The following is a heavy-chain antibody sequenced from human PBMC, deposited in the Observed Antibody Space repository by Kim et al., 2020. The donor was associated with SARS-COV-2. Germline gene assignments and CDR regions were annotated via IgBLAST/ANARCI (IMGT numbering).Heavy chain of an antibody. V-gene: IGHV4-31*02. J-gene: IGHJ3*02. D-gene: IGHD3-22*01. CDR3: ARGDYSSGADAFDI. Sequence: NPSLKSRVTRTVDTSKNQVSLKRSSVAAADTAVYYCARGDYSSGADAFDIWGQETMVTVSS.